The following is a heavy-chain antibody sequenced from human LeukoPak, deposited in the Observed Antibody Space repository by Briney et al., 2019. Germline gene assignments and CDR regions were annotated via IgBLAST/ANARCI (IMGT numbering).Heavy chain of an antibody. Sequence: GGSLRLSCVASGFTISHYWMTWVHQAPGKGLEWVANIEKDGGEKTYVDSVKGRFTISRDNAKNSIFLQMNSLRVEDMAIYYCVRGGGTDWYDPWGQGTLVSVSS. CDR3: VRGGGTDWYDP. D-gene: IGHD3-16*01. CDR2: IEKDGGEK. V-gene: IGHV3-7*01. CDR1: GFTISHYW. J-gene: IGHJ5*02.